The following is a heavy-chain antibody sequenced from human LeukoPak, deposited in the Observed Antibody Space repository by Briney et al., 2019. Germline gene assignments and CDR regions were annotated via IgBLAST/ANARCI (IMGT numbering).Heavy chain of an antibody. D-gene: IGHD6-13*01. CDR1: GFSVSVNY. J-gene: IGHJ4*02. V-gene: IGHV3-53*01. CDR3: ARDLGSSWLDY. Sequence: GGSLRLSCEISGFSVSVNYINWVRQAPGKGLEWVSVIHTDGTKYYGDSVKGRFIISRDESKNTVYLQMNSLRADDTAMYYCARDLGSSWLDYWGQGTLVTVSS. CDR2: IHTDGTK.